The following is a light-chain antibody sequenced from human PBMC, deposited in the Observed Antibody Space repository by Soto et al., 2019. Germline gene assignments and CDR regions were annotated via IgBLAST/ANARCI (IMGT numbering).Light chain of an antibody. V-gene: IGLV1-51*01. Sequence: QSVLTQPPSVSAAPGQKVTISCSGSSSNIGNNYVIWYQQLPGTAPKLLIYDNDKRPSVIPDRFSGSKSGTSATLGITGLQTDDEDDYYCATFDRSLGVGVFGEGTKLTVL. J-gene: IGLJ2*01. CDR3: ATFDRSLGVGV. CDR2: DND. CDR1: SSNIGNNY.